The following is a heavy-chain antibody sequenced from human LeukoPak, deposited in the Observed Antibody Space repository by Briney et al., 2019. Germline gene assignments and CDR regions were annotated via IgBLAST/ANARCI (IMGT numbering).Heavy chain of an antibody. Sequence: ASVKVSCKASGYTFTSYDINWVRQATGQGLEWMGWMNPNSGNTGYAQKFQGRVTMTRNTSISTAYMELSSLRSVDTAVYYCARPLSKIYGSVDTAMALDVWGQGTTVTVSS. CDR1: GYTFTSYD. J-gene: IGHJ6*02. CDR3: ARPLSKIYGSVDTAMALDV. D-gene: IGHD5-18*01. CDR2: MNPNSGNT. V-gene: IGHV1-8*01.